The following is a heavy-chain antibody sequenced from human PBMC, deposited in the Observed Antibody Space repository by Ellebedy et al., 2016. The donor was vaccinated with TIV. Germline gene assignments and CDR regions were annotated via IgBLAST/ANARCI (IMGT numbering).Heavy chain of an antibody. V-gene: IGHV4-59*08. D-gene: IGHD3-10*01. J-gene: IGHJ4*02. CDR3: ARVSYYYGSGRWFDY. Sequence: MPSETLSLTCTVSGGSISSYYLSWIRQPPGKGLEWIGYIYDSGSTNYNPSLMSRVTISVDTSKNQFALKLSPVTAADPAVYYGARVSYYYGSGRWFDYWGQGTLVTVSS. CDR1: GGSISSYY. CDR2: IYDSGST.